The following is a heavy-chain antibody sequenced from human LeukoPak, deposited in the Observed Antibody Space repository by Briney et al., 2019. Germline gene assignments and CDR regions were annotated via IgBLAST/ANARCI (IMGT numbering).Heavy chain of an antibody. V-gene: IGHV3-21*01. CDR1: GFTFSSYT. CDR2: ITRTSTYI. D-gene: IGHD3-10*01. Sequence: PGGSLRLSCAASGFTFSSYTMNWVRQPPGKGLEWVSSITRTSTYIYYADSVKVRFTTSRDNAKHSLYLQMNSLRAEDTAVYYCARVGGVMTDYWGQGTLVTVSS. CDR3: ARVGGVMTDY. J-gene: IGHJ4*02.